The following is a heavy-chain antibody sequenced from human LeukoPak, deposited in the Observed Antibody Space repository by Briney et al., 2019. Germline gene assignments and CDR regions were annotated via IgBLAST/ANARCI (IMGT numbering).Heavy chain of an antibody. Sequence: SETLSLTCTVSGGSISSSSYYWGWLRQPPGKGLEWIGSIYYSGSTYYNPSLKSRVTISVDTSKNQFSLKLSSVTAADTAVYYCARQGGSGSQIDYWGQGTLVTVSS. CDR2: IYYSGST. J-gene: IGHJ4*02. CDR3: ARQGGSGSQIDY. CDR1: GGSISSSSYY. V-gene: IGHV4-39*07. D-gene: IGHD1-26*01.